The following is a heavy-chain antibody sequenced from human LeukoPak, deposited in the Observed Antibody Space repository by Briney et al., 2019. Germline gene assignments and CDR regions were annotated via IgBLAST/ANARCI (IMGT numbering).Heavy chain of an antibody. CDR1: GGSISSYY. V-gene: IGHV4-59*01. CDR2: IYYSGST. J-gene: IGHJ5*02. Sequence: SGTLSLTCTVSGGSISSYYWSWLRQPPGKGLDWIGYIYYSGSTNYNPSLKSRVTISIDTSKNQFSLKLSSVTAADTAVYYCARHLQRYGSGNWFDPWGQGTLVTVSS. D-gene: IGHD3-10*01. CDR3: ARHLQRYGSGNWFDP.